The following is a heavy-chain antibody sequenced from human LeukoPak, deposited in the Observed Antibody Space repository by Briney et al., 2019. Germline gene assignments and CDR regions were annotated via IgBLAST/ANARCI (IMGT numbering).Heavy chain of an antibody. V-gene: IGHV1-18*01. CDR1: GYTFTSYG. J-gene: IGHJ4*02. CDR2: ISAYNGTT. D-gene: IGHD5-24*01. CDR3: ARDGYNYWEKY. Sequence: GASVKVSCKASGYTFTSYGISWVRQAPGEGREWMGWISAYNGTTNYAQKLPGRVTMTTDTSTSTAYMELRSLRSDDTAVYYCARDGYNYWEKYWGQGTLVTVSS.